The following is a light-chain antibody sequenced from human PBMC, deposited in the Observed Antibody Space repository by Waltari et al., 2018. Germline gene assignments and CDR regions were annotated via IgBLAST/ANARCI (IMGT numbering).Light chain of an antibody. Sequence: EIVLTQSPATLSVSPGERATLSCRASHSISNNLAWYQQKPGQAPRLLIYGASARATGIPAKFSGSESGTAFTLTISSLQSEDFAIYYCQQYNNWPPVFTFGPGTKVDF. J-gene: IGKJ3*01. V-gene: IGKV3-15*01. CDR3: QQYNNWPPVFT. CDR1: HSISNN. CDR2: GAS.